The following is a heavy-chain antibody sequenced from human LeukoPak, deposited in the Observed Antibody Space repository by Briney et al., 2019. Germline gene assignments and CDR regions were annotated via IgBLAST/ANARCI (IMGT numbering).Heavy chain of an antibody. J-gene: IGHJ4*02. Sequence: PGGSLRLSCAASGFTFNRYSMSWVRQAPGKGLEWVSYISSSSSNIDYADSVKGRFTISRDNARNSLYLQMHSLRAEDTAVYFCARTSDYVWGRFLDYWGQGTLVTVSS. CDR2: ISSSSSNI. D-gene: IGHD3-16*01. V-gene: IGHV3-48*04. CDR1: GFTFNRYS. CDR3: ARTSDYVWGRFLDY.